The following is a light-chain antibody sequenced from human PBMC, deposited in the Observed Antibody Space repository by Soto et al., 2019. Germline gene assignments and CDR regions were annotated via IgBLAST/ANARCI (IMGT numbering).Light chain of an antibody. Sequence: ELVFTQSPGTLSLSPWERATLSCRARQRCSSSYLAWYQQKPGQAPRLLIYXXSSRATGIPDRFSGSGSRTDFTLPISRLEPADFAVYYCQQYGSSPPTWTFGQGTKVDIK. J-gene: IGKJ1*01. CDR1: QRCSSSY. CDR3: QQYGSSPPTWT. CDR2: XXS. V-gene: IGKV3-20*01.